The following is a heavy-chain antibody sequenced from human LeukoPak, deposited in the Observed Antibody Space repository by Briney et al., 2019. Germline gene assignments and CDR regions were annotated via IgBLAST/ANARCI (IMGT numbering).Heavy chain of an antibody. CDR3: ARDAAVAAQPLDY. CDR2: ISYDGSNK. D-gene: IGHD6-19*01. Sequence: GGSLRLSCAASGFTFNGYWMSWVRQAPGKGLEWVAVISYDGSNKYYADSVKGRFTISRDNSKNTLYLQMNSLRAEDTAVYYCARDAAVAAQPLDYWGQGTLVTVSS. V-gene: IGHV3-30-3*01. CDR1: GFTFNGYW. J-gene: IGHJ4*02.